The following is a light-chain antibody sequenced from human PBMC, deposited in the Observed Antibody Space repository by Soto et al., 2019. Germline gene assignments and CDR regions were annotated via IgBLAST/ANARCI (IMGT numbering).Light chain of an antibody. CDR1: QTVSSSY. J-gene: IGKJ1*01. CDR3: HQRGNGPPWT. CDR2: AAS. V-gene: IGKV3D-20*02. Sequence: EIVLTQSPATLSLSPGERAALSCRVSQTVSSSYLGWYQQKPGQAPRLLIYAASSRATGIPDRFSGSGSGTDFTLTISRLEPEDFAVYYCHQRGNGPPWTFGQGTKVEIK.